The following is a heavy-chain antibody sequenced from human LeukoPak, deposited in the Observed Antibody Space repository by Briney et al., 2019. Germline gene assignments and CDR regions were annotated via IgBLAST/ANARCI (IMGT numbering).Heavy chain of an antibody. Sequence: GASVKVSCKASGGTVSSYAISWVRQAPGQGLEWMGGIIPIFGTANYAQKFQGRVTITADESTSTAYMELSSLRSEDTAVYYCAREAMDRYYYYGMDVWGQGTTVTASS. CDR1: GGTVSSYA. J-gene: IGHJ6*02. CDR3: AREAMDRYYYYGMDV. D-gene: IGHD5-18*01. V-gene: IGHV1-69*01. CDR2: IIPIFGTA.